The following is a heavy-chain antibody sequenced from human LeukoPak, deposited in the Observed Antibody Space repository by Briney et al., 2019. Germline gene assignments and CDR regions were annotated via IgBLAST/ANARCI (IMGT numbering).Heavy chain of an antibody. CDR1: GFTFSSYW. Sequence: GGSLRLSCAASGFTFSSYWMSWVRQAPGKGLEWVANIKQDGSEKYYVDSVKGRFTISRDNAKNSLYLQMNSLRAEDTAVYYCARAGDSSSWYARTYYYYYYYMDVWGKGTTVTISS. CDR2: IKQDGSEK. CDR3: ARAGDSSSWYARTYYYYYYYMDV. V-gene: IGHV3-7*01. D-gene: IGHD6-13*01. J-gene: IGHJ6*03.